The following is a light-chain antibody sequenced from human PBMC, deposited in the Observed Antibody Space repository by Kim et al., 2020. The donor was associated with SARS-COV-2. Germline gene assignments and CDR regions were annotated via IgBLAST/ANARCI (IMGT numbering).Light chain of an antibody. Sequence: LSVSAGERATLSCRASQSVSNNLAWYQQKLGQAPRLLVYGASTRATGIPARFSGSGFGTDFTLTISSLQSEDFAVYYCQQYNSWYTFGQGTKLEI. CDR3: QQYNSWYT. CDR2: GAS. J-gene: IGKJ2*01. CDR1: QSVSNN. V-gene: IGKV3-15*01.